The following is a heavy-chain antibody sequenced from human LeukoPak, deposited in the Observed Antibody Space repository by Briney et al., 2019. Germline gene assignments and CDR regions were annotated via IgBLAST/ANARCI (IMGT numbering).Heavy chain of an antibody. Sequence: SETLSLTCSVSGGSMSSYYWSWIRQPPGKGLEWIGYIYYSGSTNYNPSLKSRVTISVETSKNQFSLNLSSVTAADTAVYYCARGLTIYDILTAYYTFPYFDYWGQGTLVTVSS. CDR2: IYYSGST. V-gene: IGHV4-59*01. D-gene: IGHD3-9*01. CDR3: ARGLTIYDILTAYYTFPYFDY. J-gene: IGHJ4*02. CDR1: GGSMSSYY.